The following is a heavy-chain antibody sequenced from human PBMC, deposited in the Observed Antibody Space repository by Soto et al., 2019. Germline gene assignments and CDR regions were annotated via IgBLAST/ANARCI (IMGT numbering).Heavy chain of an antibody. CDR2: IYYSGST. J-gene: IGHJ4*02. Sequence: QVQLQESGPGLVKPSETLSLTCTVSGGSISSYYWSWIRQPPGKGLEWIGYIYYSGSTNYNPSLKSRVTISVDTSTNQFSLKLCSVTAAGTAVYHCAGRYGDYFDFWGQGTLVTVSS. V-gene: IGHV4-59*08. CDR1: GGSISSYY. CDR3: AGRYGDYFDF. D-gene: IGHD4-17*01.